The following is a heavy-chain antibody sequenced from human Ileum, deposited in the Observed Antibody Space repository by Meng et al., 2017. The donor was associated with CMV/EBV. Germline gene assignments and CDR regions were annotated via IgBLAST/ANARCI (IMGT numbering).Heavy chain of an antibody. CDR2: INSDGSST. D-gene: IGHD3-10*01. J-gene: IGHJ4*02. V-gene: IGHV3-74*01. CDR3: ARERGAARDY. CDR1: GFTFSSYW. Sequence: GESLKISCAASGFTFSSYWMHWVRQAPGKGLVWVSRINSDGSSTSYADSVKDRFTISRDNAKNTLYLQMNSLRAEDTAVYYCARERGAARDYWGQGTLVTVSS.